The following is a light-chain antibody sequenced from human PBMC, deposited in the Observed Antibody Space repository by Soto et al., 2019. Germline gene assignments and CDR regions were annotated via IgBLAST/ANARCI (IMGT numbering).Light chain of an antibody. CDR2: SNN. J-gene: IGLJ1*01. V-gene: IGLV1-44*01. CDR1: SSNIGSNT. CDR3: AAWDGSLNGYV. Sequence: QSVLTQPPSASGTPGQRVTISCSGSSSNIGSNTANWYQQLPGTAPKLLIYSNNQRPSGVPDRFSGSKSGTSASLAISGLQSEDEADYCCAAWDGSLNGYVFGTGTKVTVL.